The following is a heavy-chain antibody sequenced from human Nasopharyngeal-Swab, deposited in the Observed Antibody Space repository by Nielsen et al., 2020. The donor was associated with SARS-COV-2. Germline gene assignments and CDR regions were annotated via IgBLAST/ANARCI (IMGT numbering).Heavy chain of an antibody. CDR3: ARETYYDFWSGRPPFDY. CDR1: CYTFTSYA. V-gene: IGHV7-4-1*02. D-gene: IGHD3-3*01. Sequence: ASVKVSCQASCYTFTSYAMNWVRPAPCKGLEWMGWINTNTGNPTYAQGFTGRFVFSLDTSVSTAYLQISSLKAEDTAVHYCARETYYDFWSGRPPFDYWGQGTLVTVSS. J-gene: IGHJ4*02. CDR2: INTNTGNP.